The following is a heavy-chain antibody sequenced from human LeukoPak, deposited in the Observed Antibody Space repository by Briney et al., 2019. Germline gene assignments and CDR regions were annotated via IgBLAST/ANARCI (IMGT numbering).Heavy chain of an antibody. CDR1: SGSISSYY. CDR2: IYTSGST. D-gene: IGHD6-19*01. Sequence: SETLSLTSTVSSGSISSYYWSWIRQPAGKGLEWIGRIYTSGSTNYNPSLKSRVTMSVDTSKNQFSLKLSSVTAADTAVYYCARTTGYSSRWYFDLWGRGTLVTVSS. V-gene: IGHV4-4*07. CDR3: ARTTGYSSRWYFDL. J-gene: IGHJ2*01.